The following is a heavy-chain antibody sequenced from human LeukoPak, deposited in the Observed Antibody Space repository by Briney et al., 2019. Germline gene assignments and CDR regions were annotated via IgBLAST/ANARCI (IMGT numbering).Heavy chain of an antibody. V-gene: IGHV4-34*01. D-gene: IGHD3-22*01. J-gene: IGHJ6*03. CDR2: INHSGTT. CDR3: ASDRYYDSSGPEIFWYYYMDV. Sequence: PSETLSLTCAVYGGSFSGYYWSLIRQPPGKGLEWIGEINHSGTTNYNPSLKSRVTISIDTSKNQFSLKLRSVTAADTAVYYCASDRYYDSSGPEIFWYYYMDVWGKGTTVTVSS. CDR1: GGSFSGYY.